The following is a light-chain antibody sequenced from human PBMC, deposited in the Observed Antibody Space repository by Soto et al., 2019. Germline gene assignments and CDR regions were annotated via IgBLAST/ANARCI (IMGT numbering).Light chain of an antibody. CDR1: QGISNY. Sequence: DIQMTQSPSSLSASVGDRVTITCLASQGISNYLAWYQQKPGKVPKLMIYAASTLQSGVPSRFSGSGSGTDFTLTISSLQPEDVATYYCQKYNSAPPTLGQGTKVDIK. CDR3: QKYNSAPPT. CDR2: AAS. V-gene: IGKV1-27*01. J-gene: IGKJ1*01.